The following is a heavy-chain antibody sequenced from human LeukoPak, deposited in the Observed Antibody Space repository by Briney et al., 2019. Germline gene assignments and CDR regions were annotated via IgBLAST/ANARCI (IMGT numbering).Heavy chain of an antibody. CDR3: ARVLRATVTRGALNAFDI. V-gene: IGHV1-2*02. J-gene: IGHJ3*02. D-gene: IGHD4-17*01. CDR1: GYTFTGYY. CDR2: INPNSGGT. Sequence: ASVKVSCKASGYTFTGYYMHWVRQAPGQGLEWMGWINPNSGGTNYAQKFQGRVTMTWDTSISTAYMELSRLRSDDTAVYYCARVLRATVTRGALNAFDIWGQGTMVTVSS.